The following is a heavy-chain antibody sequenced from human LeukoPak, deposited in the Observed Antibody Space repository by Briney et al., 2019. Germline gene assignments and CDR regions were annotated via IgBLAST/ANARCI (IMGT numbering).Heavy chain of an antibody. V-gene: IGHV4-59*01. Sequence: PSETLSLTCTVSGGSISNYYWSWLRQPPGKGLEWIGYIDYSGNTNYNPSLKSRVTISVDTSKDHFSLKLSSVTAADTAVYFCAREGSYSGYAGGYFDYWGQGTLATVSS. CDR3: AREGSYSGYAGGYFDY. CDR1: GGSISNYY. CDR2: IDYSGNT. J-gene: IGHJ4*02. D-gene: IGHD5-12*01.